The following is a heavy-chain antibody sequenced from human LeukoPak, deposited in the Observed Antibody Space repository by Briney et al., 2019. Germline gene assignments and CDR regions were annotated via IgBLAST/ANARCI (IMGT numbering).Heavy chain of an antibody. D-gene: IGHD3-22*01. CDR2: FDPEDGET. CDR1: GYTLTELS. J-gene: IGHJ4*02. V-gene: IGHV1-24*01. CDR3: ASPPNYYDSSGFPY. Sequence: ASVKVSCKVSGYTLTELSMHWVRQAPGKGLEWMGGFDPEDGETIYAQKFQGRVTMTEDTSTDTAYMEPSSLRSEDTAVYYCASPPNYYDSSGFPYWGQGTLVTVSS.